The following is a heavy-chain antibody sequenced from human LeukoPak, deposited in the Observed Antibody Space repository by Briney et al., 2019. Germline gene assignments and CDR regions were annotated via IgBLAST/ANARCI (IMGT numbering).Heavy chain of an antibody. V-gene: IGHV1-69*05. CDR3: ASAPWGDYDSSGYYYGNAFDI. J-gene: IGHJ3*02. CDR2: IIPIFGTA. CDR1: GGSFTSYA. Sequence: GASVKVSCTASGGSFTSYAISWVRQAPGQGLEWMGGIIPIFGTANYAQKCQGRVTITTDESTSTAYMELSRLRSEDTAVYYCASAPWGDYDSSGYYYGNAFDIWGQGTMVTVSS. D-gene: IGHD3-22*01.